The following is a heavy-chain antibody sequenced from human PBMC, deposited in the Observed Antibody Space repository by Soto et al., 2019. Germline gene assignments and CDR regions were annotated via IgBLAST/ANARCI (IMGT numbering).Heavy chain of an antibody. Sequence: GGSLRLSCAASGFTFSSYSMNWVRQAPGKGLEWVSSISSSSYIYYADSVKGRFTISRDNAKNSLYLQMNSLRAEDTAVYYCARDRSLGYCSSTSCYSHDAFDIWGQGTMVTVSS. CDR2: ISSSSYI. CDR3: ARDRSLGYCSSTSCYSHDAFDI. D-gene: IGHD2-2*01. V-gene: IGHV3-21*01. J-gene: IGHJ3*02. CDR1: GFTFSSYS.